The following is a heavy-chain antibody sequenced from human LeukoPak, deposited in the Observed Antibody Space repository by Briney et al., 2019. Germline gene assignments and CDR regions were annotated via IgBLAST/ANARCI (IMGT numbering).Heavy chain of an antibody. Sequence: GGSLRLSCAASGFTFSTYAMSWVRQAAGRGLEWVSLIRGSGGGTYYADSVKGRFTISRDNSKNTLYLQLNSLRVEDTAVYYCAKNRGAGSHYYYHMNVWGKGTTVTVSS. D-gene: IGHD1-26*01. V-gene: IGHV3-23*01. CDR1: GFTFSTYA. J-gene: IGHJ6*03. CDR2: IRGSGGGT. CDR3: AKNRGAGSHYYYHMNV.